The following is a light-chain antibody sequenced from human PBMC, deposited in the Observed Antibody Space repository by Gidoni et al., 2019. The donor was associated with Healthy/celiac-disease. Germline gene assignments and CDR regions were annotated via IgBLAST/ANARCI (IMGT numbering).Light chain of an antibody. CDR3: QQLNSYPHEFT. Sequence: DIQLTQSPSFLSASVGDRVTITCRASQGISSYLAWYQQKPGKAPKLLIYAASTLQSGVPSRFSGSGSGTEFTLTISSLQPEDFATYYCQQLNSYPHEFTFGPGTKVDIK. J-gene: IGKJ3*01. CDR1: QGISSY. V-gene: IGKV1-9*01. CDR2: AAS.